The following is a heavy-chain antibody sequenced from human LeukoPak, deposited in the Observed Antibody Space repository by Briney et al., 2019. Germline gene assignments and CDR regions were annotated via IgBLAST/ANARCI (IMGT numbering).Heavy chain of an antibody. CDR2: INPNSGGT. D-gene: IGHD2-15*01. CDR1: GYIFTGYY. J-gene: IGHJ5*02. CDR3: ARARYCSGGSCWGFDP. V-gene: IGHV1-2*02. Sequence: APVKVSCKASGYIFTGYYMHWVRQAPGQGLEWMGWINPNSGGTNYAQKFQGRVTMTRDTSISTVYKELSRLRSDDTAVYYCARARYCSGGSCWGFDPWGQGTLVTVSS.